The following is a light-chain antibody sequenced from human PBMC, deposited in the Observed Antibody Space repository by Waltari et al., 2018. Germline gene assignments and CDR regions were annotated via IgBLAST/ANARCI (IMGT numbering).Light chain of an antibody. CDR2: AVS. CDR1: QDLSTY. CDR3: QQLSGYPFT. V-gene: IGKV1-9*01. J-gene: IGKJ3*01. Sequence: DIQLTQSPSFLSASVGDRVTITCRASQDLSTYLAWYQQKPGKAPKLLIHAVSTLQAGVPSRVSGGGSGTEVTLTISSLQPEDFATYYCQQLSGYPFTFGPGTKVDIK.